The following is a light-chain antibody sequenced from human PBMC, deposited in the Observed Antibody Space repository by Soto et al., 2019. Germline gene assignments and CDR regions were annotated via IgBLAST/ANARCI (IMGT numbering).Light chain of an antibody. J-gene: IGKJ4*01. CDR1: QSVSGF. CDR2: DAS. V-gene: IGKV3-11*01. Sequence: EIVLTQSPATLSLSPGERATLSCRASQSVSGFLAWYQQKPGQAPRLLIYDASNRATGIPDRFSGSWSGTDFTLTISSLEPEDSAVYYCQQRANWPPFTFCGGTKVEIK. CDR3: QQRANWPPFT.